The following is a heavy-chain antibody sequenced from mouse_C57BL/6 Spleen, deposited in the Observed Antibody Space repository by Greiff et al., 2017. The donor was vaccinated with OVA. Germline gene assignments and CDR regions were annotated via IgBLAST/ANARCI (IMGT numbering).Heavy chain of an antibody. Sequence: VQLQQSGAELVRPGPSVKMSCTASGYTFTNYWIGWAKQRPGHGLEWIGDIYPGGGYTNYNEKFKGKATLTADKSSSTAYMQFSSLTSEDSAIYYCARFGDGTTGYVDYWGQGTTLTVSS. D-gene: IGHD2-1*01. CDR2: IYPGGGYT. CDR1: GYTFTNYW. V-gene: IGHV1-63*01. J-gene: IGHJ2*01. CDR3: ARFGDGTTGYVDY.